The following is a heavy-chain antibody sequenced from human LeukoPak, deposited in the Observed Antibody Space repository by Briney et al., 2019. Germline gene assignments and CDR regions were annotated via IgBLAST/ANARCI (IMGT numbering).Heavy chain of an antibody. CDR3: AEPGTQWELNHGAFDY. J-gene: IGHJ4*02. Sequence: GGSLRLSCAASGFTFSSYGMHWVRQAPGKGLEWVAVISYDGSNKYYADSVKGRFTISRDNSKNTLYLQMNSLRAEDTAVYYCAEPGTQWELNHGAFDYWGQGTLVTVSS. D-gene: IGHD1-26*01. V-gene: IGHV3-30*18. CDR2: ISYDGSNK. CDR1: GFTFSSYG.